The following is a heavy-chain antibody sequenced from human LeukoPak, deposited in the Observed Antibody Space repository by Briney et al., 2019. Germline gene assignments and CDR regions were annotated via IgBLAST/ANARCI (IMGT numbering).Heavy chain of an antibody. CDR2: ISDSAVGT. V-gene: IGHV3-23*01. CDR3: AKDYSIAVAGSLDY. CDR1: GFTFSNYA. Sequence: GGSLRLSCATSGFTFSNYAMSWVRQAPGKGLEWVSIISDSAVGTYYTDSVKGRFTISRDNSKNTLYLQMNSLRAEDTAVYYCAKDYSIAVAGSLDYWGQGTLVTVSS. J-gene: IGHJ4*02. D-gene: IGHD6-19*01.